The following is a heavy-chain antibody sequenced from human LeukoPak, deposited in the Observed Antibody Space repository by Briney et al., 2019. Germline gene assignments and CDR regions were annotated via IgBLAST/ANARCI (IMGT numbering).Heavy chain of an antibody. CDR2: IYDTGST. J-gene: IGHJ4*02. V-gene: IGHV3-53*05. Sequence: GGSLRLSCVASGFIVSDNYMSWVRQAPGKGLEWVSVIYDTGSTYYADSVRGRFTISRDNSKNTLYLQMNSLRAEDTAVYYCAREGLQLHYFDYWGQGTLVTVSS. CDR1: GFIVSDNY. CDR3: AREGLQLHYFDY. D-gene: IGHD5-24*01.